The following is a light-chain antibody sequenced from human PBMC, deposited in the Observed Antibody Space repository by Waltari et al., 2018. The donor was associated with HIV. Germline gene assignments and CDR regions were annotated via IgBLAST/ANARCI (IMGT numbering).Light chain of an antibody. CDR2: QYT. CDR1: KLGDKY. CDR3: QVWDNNNAV. V-gene: IGLV3-1*01. J-gene: IGLJ2*01. Sequence: SYELTQPPSMSVSPGQTAIIACSGDKLGDKYVCWYQQRPGQSPVMIMYQYTERPSGVPERFSGSISGDTASLTISGTQPLDEADYYCQVWDNNNAVFGGGTKLTVL.